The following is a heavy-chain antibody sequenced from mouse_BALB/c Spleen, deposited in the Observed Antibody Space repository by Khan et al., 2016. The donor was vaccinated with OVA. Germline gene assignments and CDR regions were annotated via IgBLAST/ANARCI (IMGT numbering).Heavy chain of an antibody. Sequence: VELVESGAELAKPGASVKMSCKASGYTFTSYWMHWIKQRPGQGLEWIEYINPTSGNTDYNQKFKDKATLTADKSSSTAYMQLSSLTSDDSAVYYCARYRIDYWGQGTALTVSS. D-gene: IGHD2-12*01. V-gene: IGHV1-7*01. CDR3: ARYRIDY. CDR2: INPTSGNT. J-gene: IGHJ2*01. CDR1: GYTFTSYW.